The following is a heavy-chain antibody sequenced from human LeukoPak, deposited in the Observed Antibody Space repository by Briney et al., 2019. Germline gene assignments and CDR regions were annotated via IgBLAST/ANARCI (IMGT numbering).Heavy chain of an antibody. J-gene: IGHJ4*02. CDR3: ARGKLGSGWYEDLFDY. Sequence: PGGSLRLSCAASGFTFSSYSMNWVRQAPGKGLEWDSSISGSSSYIYYADSVKGRFTISRDNAKNSLFLQMDSLRAEDTAVYYCARGKLGSGWYEDLFDYWGQGTLVTVSS. CDR1: GFTFSSYS. CDR2: ISGSSSYI. D-gene: IGHD6-19*01. V-gene: IGHV3-21*01.